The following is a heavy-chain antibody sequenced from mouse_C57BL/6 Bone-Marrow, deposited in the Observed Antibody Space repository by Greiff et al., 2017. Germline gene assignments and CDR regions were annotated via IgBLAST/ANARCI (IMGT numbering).Heavy chain of an antibody. CDR2: ISYDGSN. Sequence: DVQLVESGPGLVKPSQSLSLTCSVTGYSITSGYYWNWLRQFPGNKLEWMGYISYDGSNNYNPSLKNRISITRDTSKNQFFLKLNSVTTEDTATYYCARRDYGIDYAMDYWGQGTSVTVSS. J-gene: IGHJ4*01. CDR3: ARRDYGIDYAMDY. V-gene: IGHV3-6*01. D-gene: IGHD2-1*01. CDR1: GYSITSGYY.